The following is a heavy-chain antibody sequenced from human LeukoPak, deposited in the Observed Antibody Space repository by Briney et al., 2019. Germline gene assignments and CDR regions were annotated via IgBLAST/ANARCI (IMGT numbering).Heavy chain of an antibody. D-gene: IGHD1-20*01. V-gene: IGHV4-61*02. J-gene: IGHJ6*03. CDR2: IYTSGST. CDR1: GGSISSGSYY. CDR3: ARSNWNVFYYYYYYMDV. Sequence: PSQTLSLTCTVSGGSISSGSYYWSWIRQPAGKGLEWIGRIYTSGSTNYNPSLKSRVTISVDTSKNQFSLKLSSVTAADTAVYYCARSNWNVFYYYYYYMDVWGKGTTVTISS.